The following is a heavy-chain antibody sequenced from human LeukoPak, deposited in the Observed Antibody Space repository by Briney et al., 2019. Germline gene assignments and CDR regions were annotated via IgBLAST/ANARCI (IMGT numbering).Heavy chain of an antibody. V-gene: IGHV2-5*01. D-gene: IGHD3-22*01. Sequence: SGPTLVNPTQTLTLTCTFSGFSLSSRGVGVGWIRQPPRKALEGLALIYWNDDKRYSPSLKSRLTITKDTSKNQVVLTMTNMDPVDTATYYCASRRGYYDSSGYYGLDFDYWGQGTLVTVSS. CDR1: GFSLSSRGVG. CDR3: ASRRGYYDSSGYYGLDFDY. J-gene: IGHJ4*02. CDR2: IYWNDDK.